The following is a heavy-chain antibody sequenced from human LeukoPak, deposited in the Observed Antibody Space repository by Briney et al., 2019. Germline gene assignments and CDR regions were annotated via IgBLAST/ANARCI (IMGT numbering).Heavy chain of an antibody. V-gene: IGHV4-59*08. CDR3: AKQLERRFDP. Sequence: KASETLSLTCTVSGGSISSYYWSWIRQPPGKGLEWIGYIYYSGSTNYNPSLKSRVTISVDRSKNQFSLKLSSVTAADTAVYYCAKQLERRFDPWGQGTLVTVSS. J-gene: IGHJ5*02. CDR2: IYYSGST. D-gene: IGHD1-1*01. CDR1: GGSISSYY.